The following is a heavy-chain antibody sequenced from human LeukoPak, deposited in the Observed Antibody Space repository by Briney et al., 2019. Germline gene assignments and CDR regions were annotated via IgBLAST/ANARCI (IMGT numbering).Heavy chain of an antibody. D-gene: IGHD6-19*01. Sequence: GGSLRLSCAASGFSVNTNYMTWVRQAPGKGLEWVSGITASGNTPFYADSVKGRFTISRDNSKNTLYLQMTNLRVEDTAIYYCAKVIRSSGWYVDYWGQGTLVTVSS. CDR1: GFSVNTNY. V-gene: IGHV3-23*01. CDR3: AKVIRSSGWYVDY. CDR2: ITASGNTP. J-gene: IGHJ4*02.